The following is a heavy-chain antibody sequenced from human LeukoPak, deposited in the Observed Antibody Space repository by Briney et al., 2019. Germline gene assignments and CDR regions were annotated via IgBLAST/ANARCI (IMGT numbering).Heavy chain of an antibody. CDR1: GFAVSSNY. Sequence: GGFLRLSCAASGFAVSSNYMSWVRQAPGKGLEWVSVIYSDGRTYYADSVKGRFTISRDISKNTLFLQMTSLRAEDTAVYYCAKLKGWYGEGYFDYWGQGTLVTVSS. J-gene: IGHJ4*02. D-gene: IGHD3-10*01. CDR3: AKLKGWYGEGYFDY. V-gene: IGHV3-53*01. CDR2: IYSDGRT.